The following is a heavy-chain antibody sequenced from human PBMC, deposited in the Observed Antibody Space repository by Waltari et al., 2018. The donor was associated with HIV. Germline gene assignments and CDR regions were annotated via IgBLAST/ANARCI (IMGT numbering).Heavy chain of an antibody. V-gene: IGHV1-3*01. Sequence: QVQLVQSGAEVKKPGASVKVSCKASGYTFTTYTVQWVRQAPGQRLEWMGGINSGNGNTKYSQKCQGRVTITRDTSASTAYMELSSLRSEDTAVYYCARDSGFDYWGQGTLVTVSS. D-gene: IGHD6-25*01. CDR3: ARDSGFDY. J-gene: IGHJ4*02. CDR2: INSGNGNT. CDR1: GYTFTTYT.